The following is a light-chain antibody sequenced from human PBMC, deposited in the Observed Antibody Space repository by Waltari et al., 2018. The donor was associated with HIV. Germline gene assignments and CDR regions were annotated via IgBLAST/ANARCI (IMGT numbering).Light chain of an antibody. CDR3: QVWDRDSEDVV. CDR2: DYN. J-gene: IGLJ2*01. Sequence: SYVLTQSPSVSVAPGQTARITCGASNFGSKTVHWYQQKPGQAPVLLVHDYNLRASGIPGRFSGANSWNTATLTISSVEGGDEADYWCQVWDRDSEDVVFGGGTKLTAL. CDR1: NFGSKT. V-gene: IGLV3-21*02.